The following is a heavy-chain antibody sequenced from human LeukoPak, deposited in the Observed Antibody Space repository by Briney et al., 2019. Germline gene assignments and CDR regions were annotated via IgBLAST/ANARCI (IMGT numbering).Heavy chain of an antibody. J-gene: IGHJ1*01. CDR3: ATYRENWNGEYFQH. V-gene: IGHV1-69*06. D-gene: IGHD1-1*01. CDR2: IIPIFGTA. CDR1: GGTFSSYA. Sequence: SVKVSCKASGGTFSSYAISWVRQAPGQGLEWMGGIIPIFGTANYAQKFQGRVTMTEDTSTDTAYMELSSLRSEDTAVYYCATYRENWNGEYFQHWGQGTLVTVSS.